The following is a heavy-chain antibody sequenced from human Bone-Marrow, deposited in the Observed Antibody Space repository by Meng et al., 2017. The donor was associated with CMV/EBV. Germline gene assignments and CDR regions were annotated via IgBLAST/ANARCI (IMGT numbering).Heavy chain of an antibody. V-gene: IGHV1-2*02. CDR1: GYTFTGYY. CDR3: ARGEYSSSSIMGWFDP. J-gene: IGHJ5*02. CDR2: INPNSGGT. Sequence: ASVKVSCKASGYTFTGYYMHWVRQAPGQGLEWMGWINPNSGGTNYAQKFQGRVTMTRDTSISTAYMELSRLRSEDTAVYYCARGEYSSSSIMGWFDPWGQGTLVTVSS. D-gene: IGHD6-6*01.